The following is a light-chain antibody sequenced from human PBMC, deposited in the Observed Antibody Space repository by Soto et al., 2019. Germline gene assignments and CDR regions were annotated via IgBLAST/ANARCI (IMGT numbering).Light chain of an antibody. CDR1: SSDVGGYNY. CDR3: SSYTSSSTLE. J-gene: IGLJ3*02. CDR2: DVS. Sequence: QSVLTQPASVSGSPGQSITISCTGTSSDVGGYNYVSWYQQHPGKAPKLMIYDVSSRPSGVSNRFSGSKSGNTASLTISGLQAEDEGDYYCSSYTSSSTLEFGGGTKLTVL. V-gene: IGLV2-14*01.